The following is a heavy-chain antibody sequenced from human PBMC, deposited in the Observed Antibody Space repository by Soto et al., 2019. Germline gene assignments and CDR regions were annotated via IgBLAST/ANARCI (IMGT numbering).Heavy chain of an antibody. D-gene: IGHD3-16*01. V-gene: IGHV1-18*01. CDR2: INTYNGNT. CDR1: GYTFTRYG. J-gene: IGHJ6*02. Sequence: QVQLVQSGAEVKNPGASVKVSCKASGYTFTRYGIGWARQAPGQGLEWMGWINTYNGNTNYAQNVQGRVTLTTDTSTSPAYMELRSLRSNDTAIYYCAMVDVYVTPSPQDVWGQGTTVIVS. CDR3: AMVDVYVTPSPQDV.